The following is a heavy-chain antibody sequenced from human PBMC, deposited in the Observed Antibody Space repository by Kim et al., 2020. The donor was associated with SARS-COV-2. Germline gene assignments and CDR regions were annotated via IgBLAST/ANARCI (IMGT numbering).Heavy chain of an antibody. J-gene: IGHJ4*02. V-gene: IGHV3-30*01. D-gene: IGHD6-13*01. CDR3: ARAGYSSIWYYFDY. Sequence: ADSVKGRFTISRDNSQHPRYLQMNSLRPEDTAIFYCARAGYSSIWYYFDYWGQGTLVTVSS.